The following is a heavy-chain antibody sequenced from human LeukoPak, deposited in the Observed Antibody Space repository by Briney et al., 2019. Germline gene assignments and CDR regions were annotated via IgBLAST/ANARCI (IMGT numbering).Heavy chain of an antibody. CDR2: ISYDGSNK. D-gene: IGHD5/OR15-5a*01. CDR3: ARDHHAGYIVYYFDY. CDR1: GFTFSSYA. V-gene: IGHV3-30-3*01. J-gene: IGHJ4*02. Sequence: GGSLRLSCAASGFTFSSYAMRWVRQAPGKGLEWVAVISYDGSNKYYADSVKGRFTISRDNSKNTLYLQMNSLRAEDTAVYYCARDHHAGYIVYYFDYWGQGTLVTVSS.